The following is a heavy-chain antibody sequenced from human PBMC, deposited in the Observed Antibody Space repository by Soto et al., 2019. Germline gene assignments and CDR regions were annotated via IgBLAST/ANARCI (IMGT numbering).Heavy chain of an antibody. CDR1: GGSFSGYY. CDR3: ARDQLGSSWDYYYYGMDV. Sequence: SETLSLTCAVYGGSFSGYYWSWIRQPPGKGLEWIGEINHSGSTNYNPSLKSRVTISVDTSKNQFSLKLSSVTAADTAVYYCARDQLGSSWDYYYYGMDVWGQGTTVTVSS. J-gene: IGHJ6*02. D-gene: IGHD6-13*01. V-gene: IGHV4-34*01. CDR2: INHSGST.